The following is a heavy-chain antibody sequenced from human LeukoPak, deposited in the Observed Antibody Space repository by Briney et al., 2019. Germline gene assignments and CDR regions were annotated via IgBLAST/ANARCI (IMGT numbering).Heavy chain of an antibody. D-gene: IGHD1-26*01. CDR1: GFTFSSYS. J-gene: IGHJ6*03. CDR2: ISSSSSYI. V-gene: IGHV3-21*01. Sequence: GGSLRLSCAASGFTFSSYSMNWVRQTPGKGLEWVSSISSSSSYIYYADSVKGRFTISRDNARNSLYLQMNSLRVEDTAVYYCARDPYSGTYGNTYYYYMDVWGKGTTVTISS. CDR3: ARDPYSGTYGNTYYYYMDV.